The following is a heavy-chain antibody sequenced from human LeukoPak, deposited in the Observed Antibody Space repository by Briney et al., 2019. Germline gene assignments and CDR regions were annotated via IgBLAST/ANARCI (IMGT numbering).Heavy chain of an antibody. V-gene: IGHV3-7*01. J-gene: IGHJ4*02. CDR1: GITFSSYW. Sequence: GGSLRLSCAASGITFSSYWMSWVRQAPGKGLEWVANIKRDGSEKYYVDSVKGRFTISRDNAKNSLYLQMNSLRAEDTAVYYCAREGQWLVQYYFDYWGQGTLVTVSS. CDR3: AREGQWLVQYYFDY. CDR2: IKRDGSEK. D-gene: IGHD6-19*01.